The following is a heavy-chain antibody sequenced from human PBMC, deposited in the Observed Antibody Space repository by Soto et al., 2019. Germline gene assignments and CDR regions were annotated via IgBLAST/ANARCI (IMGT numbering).Heavy chain of an antibody. J-gene: IGHJ4*02. Sequence: QVQLVQSGTEVKKPGASVKVSCKASGYTFTNYGISWVRQAPGQGLEWMGWISGYNGHTTYIQKFQARVTMTTDTATTRGYVELRSLRSNDTAIYYCASWACSSTSCAPFDYRGQGALVTVSS. CDR3: ASWACSSTSCAPFDY. D-gene: IGHD2-2*01. CDR1: GYTFTNYG. CDR2: ISGYNGHT. V-gene: IGHV1-18*01.